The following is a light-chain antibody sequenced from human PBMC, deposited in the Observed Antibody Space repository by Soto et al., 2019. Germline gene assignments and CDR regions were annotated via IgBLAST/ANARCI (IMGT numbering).Light chain of an antibody. Sequence: DSVLTQSPGTLSLPPGERAILSCSASQSVSSSHLAWYQQKPGQAPRLLIYGASSRATGIPDRFSGSGSGTDFSLTISRLEPEDFAVYYCQHYGTSPPALTFGGGTKVEIK. V-gene: IGKV3-20*01. CDR3: QHYGTSPPALT. CDR1: QSVSSSH. CDR2: GAS. J-gene: IGKJ4*01.